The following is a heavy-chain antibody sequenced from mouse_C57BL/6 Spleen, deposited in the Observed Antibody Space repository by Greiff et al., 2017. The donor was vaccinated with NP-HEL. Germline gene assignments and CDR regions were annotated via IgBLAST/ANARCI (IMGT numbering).Heavy chain of an antibody. CDR3: TRDYYGNGDYAMDY. D-gene: IGHD2-1*01. J-gene: IGHJ4*01. CDR2: IRNKANNHAT. V-gene: IGHV6-6*01. Sequence: EVKVEESGGGLVQPGGSMKLSCAASGFTFSDAWMDWVRQSPEKGLEWVAEIRNKANNHATYYAESVKGRFTISRDDSKSSVYLQMNSLRAEDTGIYYCTRDYYGNGDYAMDYWGQGTSVTVSS. CDR1: GFTFSDAW.